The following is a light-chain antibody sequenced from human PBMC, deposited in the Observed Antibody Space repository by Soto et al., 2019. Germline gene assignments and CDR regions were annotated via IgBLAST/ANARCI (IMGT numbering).Light chain of an antibody. CDR3: SSYADTNNYV. CDR2: EVS. J-gene: IGLJ1*01. V-gene: IGLV2-8*01. Sequence: QSALTQHPSASGSPGQSVTISCTGTSSDVGTYNFVSWYQQHPGKAPKLMVYEVSMRPSGVPDRFSGSKSGNTASLTVPRLQAEDEADYFCSSYADTNNYVFGTGTKVTVL. CDR1: SSDVGTYNF.